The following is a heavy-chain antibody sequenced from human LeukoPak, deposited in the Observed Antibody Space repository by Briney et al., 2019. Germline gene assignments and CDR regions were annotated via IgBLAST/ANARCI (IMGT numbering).Heavy chain of an antibody. CDR3: ARLTTVTTSHFDY. V-gene: IGHV4-61*02. D-gene: IGHD4-17*01. J-gene: IGHJ4*02. CDR2: IYTSGST. Sequence: PSETLSLTCTVCGGSISSGSYYWSWIRQPAGKGLEWIGRIYTSGSTNYNPSLKSRVTISVDTSKNQFSLKLSSVTAADTAMYYCARLTTVTTSHFDYWGQGTLVTVSS. CDR1: GGSISSGSYY.